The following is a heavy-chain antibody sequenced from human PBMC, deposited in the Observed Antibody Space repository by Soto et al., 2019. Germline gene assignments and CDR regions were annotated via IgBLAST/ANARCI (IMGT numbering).Heavy chain of an antibody. Sequence: QVHLVQSGAEVKKPGASVKVSCKGSGYGFTTYGITWVRQAPGQGLEWMAWISAHNGNTNYAQKLQGRVTVTRDTATSAAYLEPRSLRSDDTAVYYGARGRYGAYWGQGALVTVSS. CDR3: ARGRYGAY. J-gene: IGHJ4*02. CDR2: ISAHNGNT. CDR1: GYGFTTYG. V-gene: IGHV1-18*01. D-gene: IGHD3-10*01.